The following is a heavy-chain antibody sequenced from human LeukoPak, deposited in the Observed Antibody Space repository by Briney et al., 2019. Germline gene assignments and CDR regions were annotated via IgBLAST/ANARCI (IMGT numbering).Heavy chain of an antibody. Sequence: SETLSLTCTVSGGSISSYYWSWIRQPPGKGLEWIGYIYYSGSTNCNPSLKSRVTISVDTSKNQFSLKLSSVTAADTAVYYCARGDVWGAFDIWGQGTMVTVSS. CDR3: ARGDVWGAFDI. V-gene: IGHV4-59*01. CDR2: IYYSGST. CDR1: GGSISSYY. J-gene: IGHJ3*02. D-gene: IGHD3-16*01.